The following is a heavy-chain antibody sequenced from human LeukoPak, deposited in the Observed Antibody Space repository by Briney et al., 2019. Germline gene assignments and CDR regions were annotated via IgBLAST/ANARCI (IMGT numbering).Heavy chain of an antibody. D-gene: IGHD4-17*01. CDR2: ISYRGST. CDR1: GDSFSSHY. CDR3: ARDLVTVTKGFDI. V-gene: IGHV4-59*11. J-gene: IGHJ3*02. Sequence: SETLSLTCTVSGDSFSSHYWTWIRQPPGKGLEWIGYISYRGSTNYNPSLKSRVTISIDTSKNQFSLRQSSVTAADTAVYYCARDLVTVTKGFDIWGQGTMVSVSS.